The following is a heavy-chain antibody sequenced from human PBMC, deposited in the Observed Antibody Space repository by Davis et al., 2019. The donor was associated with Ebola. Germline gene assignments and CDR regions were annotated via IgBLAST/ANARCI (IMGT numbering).Heavy chain of an antibody. CDR1: GFTFSSYA. V-gene: IGHV3-30-3*01. CDR2: ISYDGSNK. J-gene: IGHJ4*02. CDR3: AKDSHPFSTGTTHY. D-gene: IGHD1-7*01. Sequence: GGSLRLSCAASGFTFSSYAMHWVRQAPGKGLEWVAVISYDGSNKYYADSVKGRFTISRDNSKNTLYLQMNSLRAEDTAVYYCAKDSHPFSTGTTHYWGQGTLVTVSS.